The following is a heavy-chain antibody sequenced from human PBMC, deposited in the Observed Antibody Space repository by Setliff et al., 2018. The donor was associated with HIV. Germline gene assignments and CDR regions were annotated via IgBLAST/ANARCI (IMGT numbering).Heavy chain of an antibody. V-gene: IGHV4-34*01. CDR2: IYHGGRA. Sequence: PSETLSLTCAVYGGSFSDYSWTWIRRSPGKGLEWIGEIYHGGRADYNPSLTSRVTMSVDSSKKQFSLRLSSVDAADTAVYYCARGRCSGGTCSGRYSYLHIDVWGKGTTVTVS. CDR3: ARGRCSGGTCSGRYSYLHIDV. D-gene: IGHD2-15*01. CDR1: GGSFSDYS. J-gene: IGHJ6*03.